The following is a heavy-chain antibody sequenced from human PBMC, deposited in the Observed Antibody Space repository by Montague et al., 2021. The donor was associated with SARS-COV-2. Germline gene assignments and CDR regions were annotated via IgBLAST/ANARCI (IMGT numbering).Heavy chain of an antibody. CDR3: ARGDEEQWLVHYYYYGMDV. CDR1: GDSVSSNSAA. Sequence: CAISGDSVSSNSAAWNWIRQFPSRGLEWLGRTCYRSKWYNDYAVSVKSRITINPDTSKNQFSLQLNSVTPEDTAVYYCARGDEEQWLVHYYYYGMDVWGQGTTVTVSS. CDR2: TCYRSKWYN. V-gene: IGHV6-1*01. J-gene: IGHJ6*02. D-gene: IGHD6-19*01.